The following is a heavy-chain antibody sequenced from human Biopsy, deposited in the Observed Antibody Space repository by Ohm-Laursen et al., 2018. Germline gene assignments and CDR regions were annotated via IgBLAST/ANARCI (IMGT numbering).Heavy chain of an antibody. Sequence: ASVKVSCKAPGFTFNRSAMQWVRQARGQRLEWIGWIVVGGGNTNYAQKFQERVTITRDMSTSTAYMELSSLRSEDTAVYYCASRPNCGGDCSSGFDYWGQGTLVTVSS. V-gene: IGHV1-58*02. D-gene: IGHD2-21*02. CDR1: GFTFNRSA. J-gene: IGHJ4*02. CDR3: ASRPNCGGDCSSGFDY. CDR2: IVVGGGNT.